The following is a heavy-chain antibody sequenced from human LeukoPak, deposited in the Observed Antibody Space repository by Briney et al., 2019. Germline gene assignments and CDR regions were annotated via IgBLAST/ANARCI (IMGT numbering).Heavy chain of an antibody. CDR1: GGSISSSSSF. J-gene: IGHJ4*02. Sequence: TSETLSLTCTVSGGSISSSSSFWGWLRQPPGKGLEWIGHIKNGGSPNYNPPLKSRVTISLDTSKNQFSLTVSSVTAADTAVYYCARLTWITDYWGQGTLVTVSS. V-gene: IGHV4-39*01. D-gene: IGHD5-12*01. CDR3: ARLTWITDY. CDR2: IKNGGSP.